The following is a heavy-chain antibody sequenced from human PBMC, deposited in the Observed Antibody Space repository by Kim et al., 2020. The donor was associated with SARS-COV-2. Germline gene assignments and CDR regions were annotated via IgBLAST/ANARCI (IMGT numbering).Heavy chain of an antibody. J-gene: IGHJ6*02. CDR1: GFTFDDYA. CDR3: AKDMGSGTIVVVPAATWDYYYYYGMDV. D-gene: IGHD2-2*01. CDR2: ISWNSGSI. V-gene: IGHV3-9*01. Sequence: GGSLRLSCAASGFTFDDYAMHWVRQAPGKGLEWVSGISWNSGSIGYADSVKGRFTISRDNAKNSLYLQMNSLRAEDTALYYCAKDMGSGTIVVVPAATWDYYYYYGMDVWGQGTTVTVSS.